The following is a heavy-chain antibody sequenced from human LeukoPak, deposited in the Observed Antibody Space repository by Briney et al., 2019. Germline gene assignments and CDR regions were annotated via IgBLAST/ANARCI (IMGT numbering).Heavy chain of an antibody. V-gene: IGHV3-23*01. Sequence: QPGGSLRLSRAASGFTFRSEAMSSGREAPGKGLERGWAVSSSGGSTYNAESVRGRFTISRENSKNTLYLQMNTLRADDTVIYYCVGVRYNYGLSAYWGQGTLVIVSS. CDR1: GFTFRSEA. D-gene: IGHD5-18*01. CDR3: VGVRYNYGLSAY. CDR2: VSSSGGST. J-gene: IGHJ4*02.